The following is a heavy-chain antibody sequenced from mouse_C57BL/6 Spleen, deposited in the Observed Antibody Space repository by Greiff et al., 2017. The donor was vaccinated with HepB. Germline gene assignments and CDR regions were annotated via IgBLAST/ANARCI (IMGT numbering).Heavy chain of an antibody. CDR3: ARRGSSYEDY. J-gene: IGHJ2*01. V-gene: IGHV1-59*01. Sequence: QVQLQQPGAELVRPGTSVKLSCKASGYTFTSYWMHWVKQRPGQGLEWIGVIDPSDSYTNYNQKFKGKATLTVDTSSSTAYMQLSSLTSEDSAVYYCARRGSSYEDYWGQGTTLTVSS. D-gene: IGHD1-1*01. CDR2: IDPSDSYT. CDR1: GYTFTSYW.